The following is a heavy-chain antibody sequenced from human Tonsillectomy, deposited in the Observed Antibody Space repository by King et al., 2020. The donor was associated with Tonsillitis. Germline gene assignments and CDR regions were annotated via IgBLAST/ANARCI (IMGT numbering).Heavy chain of an antibody. CDR2: ISSSSTYV. CDR3: ARGGGGYDSHYDY. CDR1: GFTFSTHS. V-gene: IGHV3-21*06. Sequence: QLVQSGGGLVKPGESLRLSCVASGFTFSTHSMNWVRQAPGKGLEWFSSISSSSTYVYVADSVKGRFTISRDNAKNLLYLQMNSLRAEDTAVYYCARGGGGYDSHYDYWGQGSLVTVSS. D-gene: IGHD5-12*01. J-gene: IGHJ4*02.